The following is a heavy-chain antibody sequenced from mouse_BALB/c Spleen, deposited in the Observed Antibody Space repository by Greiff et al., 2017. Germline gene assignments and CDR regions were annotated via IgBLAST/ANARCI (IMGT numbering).Heavy chain of an antibody. Sequence: EVQGVESGGGLVKPGGSLKLSCAASGFTFSSYAMSWVRQSPEKRLEWVAEISSGGSYTYYPDTVTGRFTISRDNAKNTLYLEMSSLRSEDTAMYYCARRVVAPRYFDVWGAGTTVTVSS. D-gene: IGHD1-1*01. CDR3: ARRVVAPRYFDV. CDR2: ISSGGSYT. CDR1: GFTFSSYA. V-gene: IGHV5-9-4*01. J-gene: IGHJ1*01.